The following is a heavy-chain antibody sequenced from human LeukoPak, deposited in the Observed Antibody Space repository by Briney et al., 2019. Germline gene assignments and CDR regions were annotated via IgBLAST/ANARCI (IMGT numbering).Heavy chain of an antibody. CDR3: ARGYDFWSGYEENWFDP. Sequence: ASVKVSCKASGYTFTGYYMHWVRRAPGQGLEWMGWINPNSGGTNYAQKFQGRVTMTRDTSISTAYMELSRLRPDDTAVYYCARGYDFWSGYEENWFDPWGQGTLVTVSS. V-gene: IGHV1-2*02. J-gene: IGHJ5*02. CDR1: GYTFTGYY. CDR2: INPNSGGT. D-gene: IGHD3-3*01.